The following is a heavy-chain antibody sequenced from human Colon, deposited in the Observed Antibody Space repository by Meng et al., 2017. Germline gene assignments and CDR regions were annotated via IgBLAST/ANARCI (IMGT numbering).Heavy chain of an antibody. Sequence: VRLQASGPGLVRPSETLSFTFTVSGGSVSSGTYYWSWIRQPTGKGLEWIGCIYYSGTTNYNPSLKSRVTISVDTSKNQFSLKLSSVTPADTAVYFCARDRVPGKYWGQGTLVTVSS. CDR2: IYYSGTT. CDR1: GGSVSSGTYY. V-gene: IGHV4-61*10. J-gene: IGHJ4*02. D-gene: IGHD1-14*01. CDR3: ARDRVPGKY.